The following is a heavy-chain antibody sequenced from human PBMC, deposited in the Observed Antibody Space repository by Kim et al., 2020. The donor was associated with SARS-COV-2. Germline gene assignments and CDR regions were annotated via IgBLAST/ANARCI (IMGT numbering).Heavy chain of an antibody. CDR2: ISASGGGT. CDR3: ARERGFNVPHLDY. D-gene: IGHD3-16*02. J-gene: IGHJ4*02. CDR1: GFTFSNYV. V-gene: IGHV3-23*01. Sequence: GGSLRLSCAASGFTFSNYVMTWVRQAPGKGLEWVSSISASGGGTSYSDSVKGRFIISRDNFENTLYLQVNSLGPEDTAVYFCARERGFNVPHLDYWGQGTLVTVSS.